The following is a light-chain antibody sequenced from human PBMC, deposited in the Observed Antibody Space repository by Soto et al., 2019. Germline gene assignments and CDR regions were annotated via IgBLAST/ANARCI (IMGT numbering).Light chain of an antibody. Sequence: DIQLTQSPSFLSASVGDRVTITCRASQGISSFLAWFQQKPGKAPNLLIYVASTLQSGVPSRFSGSGSGTEFTLTISCLQPEDFATYYCQQRNDYPLTFGGGTKVEI. J-gene: IGKJ4*01. CDR3: QQRNDYPLT. CDR1: QGISSF. CDR2: VAS. V-gene: IGKV1-9*01.